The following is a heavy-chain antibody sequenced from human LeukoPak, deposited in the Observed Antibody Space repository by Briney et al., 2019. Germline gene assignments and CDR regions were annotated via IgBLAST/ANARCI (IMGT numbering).Heavy chain of an antibody. CDR3: AKADYVWGSLVR. Sequence: GGSLRLSCAASGFTFDDYAMHWVRQAPGKGLEWVSGISWNSGSIGYADSVKGRFTISRDNAKNSLYLQMNSLRAEDTASYYCAKADYVWGSLVRWGQGTLVTVSS. CDR1: GFTFDDYA. CDR2: ISWNSGSI. V-gene: IGHV3-9*01. D-gene: IGHD3-16*01. J-gene: IGHJ4*02.